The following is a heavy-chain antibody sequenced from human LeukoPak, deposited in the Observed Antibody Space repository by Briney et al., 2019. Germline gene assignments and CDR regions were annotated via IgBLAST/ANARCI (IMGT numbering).Heavy chain of an antibody. Sequence: GGSLRLSCAASGFTFSSYGMHWVRQAPGKVLEWVAVIWYDGSNKYYADSVKGRFTISRDNSKNTLYLQMNSLRAEDTAVYYCARDRGGDYYFDYWGQGTLVTV. CDR1: GFTFSSYG. CDR2: IWYDGSNK. V-gene: IGHV3-33*01. CDR3: ARDRGGDYYFDY. J-gene: IGHJ4*02. D-gene: IGHD2-21*02.